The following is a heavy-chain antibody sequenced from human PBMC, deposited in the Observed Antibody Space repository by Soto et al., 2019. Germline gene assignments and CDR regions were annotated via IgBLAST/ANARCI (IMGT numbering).Heavy chain of an antibody. CDR3: ARDSETSSSWSLDY. J-gene: IGHJ4*02. Sequence: ASVKVSCKASGYTFTSYGISWVRQAPGQGLEWMGWISAYNGNTNYAQKLQGRVTMTTDTSTSTAYMELRSLRSDDTAVYYCARDSETSSSWSLDYWGQGTLVTVSS. CDR1: GYTFTSYG. V-gene: IGHV1-18*04. D-gene: IGHD6-13*01. CDR2: ISAYNGNT.